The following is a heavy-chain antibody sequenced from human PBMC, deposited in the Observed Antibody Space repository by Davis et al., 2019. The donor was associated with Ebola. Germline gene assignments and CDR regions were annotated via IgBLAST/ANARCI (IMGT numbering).Heavy chain of an antibody. CDR2: ISSSSSYI. CDR1: GFTFSSYS. Sequence: GESLKISCAASGFTFSSYSMNWVRQAPGKGLEWVSSISSSSSYIYYADSVKGRFTISRDNAKNSLYLQMNSLRAEDTAVYYCARFVRWSGHGMDVWGQGTTVTVSS. J-gene: IGHJ6*02. V-gene: IGHV3-21*01. CDR3: ARFVRWSGHGMDV. D-gene: IGHD3-3*01.